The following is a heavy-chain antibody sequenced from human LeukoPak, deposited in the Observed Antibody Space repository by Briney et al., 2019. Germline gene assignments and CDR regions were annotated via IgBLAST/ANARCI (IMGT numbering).Heavy chain of an antibody. J-gene: IGHJ4*02. CDR2: IYYSGST. CDR1: GGSISSYY. CDR3: ARREAVLTGYFDY. V-gene: IGHV4-59*08. D-gene: IGHD1-14*01. Sequence: PSETLSLTCTVSGGSISSYYWSWIRQPPGKGLEWIGYIYYSGSTNYNPSLKSRVTISVDTSKKQFSLKVNSVTAADTAVYYCARREAVLTGYFDYWGQGTLVTVSS.